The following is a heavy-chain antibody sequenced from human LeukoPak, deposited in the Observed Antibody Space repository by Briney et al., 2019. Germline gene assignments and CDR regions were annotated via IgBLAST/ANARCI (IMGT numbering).Heavy chain of an antibody. V-gene: IGHV3-9*03. CDR2: ISRNSGSI. CDR3: AKSGGYNYLYYFVS. Sequence: GRSLRLSCAASGFTFGDYGLNWVRQAPGKGLEWVAGISRNSGSIGYADSVKGRFTISRDNAKNSLYLQMNSLRADDMALYYCAKSGGYNYLYYFVSWGQGALVTVSS. J-gene: IGHJ4*02. D-gene: IGHD5-18*01. CDR1: GFTFGDYG.